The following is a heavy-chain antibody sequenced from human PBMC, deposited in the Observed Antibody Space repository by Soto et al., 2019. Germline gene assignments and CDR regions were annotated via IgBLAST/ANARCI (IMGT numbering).Heavy chain of an antibody. CDR3: AAGDSSGYYGG. J-gene: IGHJ4*02. CDR2: ITVGTGNT. V-gene: IGHV1-58*01. Sequence: GASVKVSCKASGFIFTSSPVQWVRQARGQHLEWIGWITVGTGNTNYAQKFQERVTITRDMSTSTAYMELSNLRSEDTAVYYCAAGDSSGYYGGWGKGTQVTVSS. D-gene: IGHD3-22*01. CDR1: GFIFTSSP.